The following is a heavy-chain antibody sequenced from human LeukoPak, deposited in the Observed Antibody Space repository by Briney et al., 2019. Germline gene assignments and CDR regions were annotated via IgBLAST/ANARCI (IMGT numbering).Heavy chain of an antibody. CDR2: INHSVST. CDR1: GGSFSGYY. V-gene: IGHV4-34*01. J-gene: IGHJ4*02. Sequence: SETLSLTCAVYGGSFSGYYWSWIRQPPGKGLEWIGGINHSVSTNYNPSLKSRVTISVDTSKNQSSLKLSSVTAADTAVYYCARVVRYNSIAVAERLDYWGQGTLVTVSS. D-gene: IGHD6-19*01. CDR3: ARVVRYNSIAVAERLDY.